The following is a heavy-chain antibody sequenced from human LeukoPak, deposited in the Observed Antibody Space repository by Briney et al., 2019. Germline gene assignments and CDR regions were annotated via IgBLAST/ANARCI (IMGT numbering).Heavy chain of an antibody. CDR3: ATTAEWLGTYYFDY. J-gene: IGHJ4*02. Sequence: PSETLSLTCTVSGDSISSASYYWSWIRQPAGKGLEWIGRIYTSGSTNYNPSLKSRVTMSVDKSKTQFSLKLTSVTAADTAVYYCATTAEWLGTYYFDYWGQGTLVTVSS. CDR1: GDSISSASYY. CDR2: IYTSGST. D-gene: IGHD6-19*01. V-gene: IGHV4-61*02.